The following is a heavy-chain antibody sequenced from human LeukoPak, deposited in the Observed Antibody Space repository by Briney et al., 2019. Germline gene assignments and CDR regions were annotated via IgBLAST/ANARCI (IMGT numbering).Heavy chain of an antibody. Sequence: GGSLRLSCAASGFSFSNYAMSWVRQAPGKGLEWVSTISGSGGSTYYADSVKGRLTFSRDNSKNTLNLQMNSLRAEDTAIYYCAKVFGYCSGGSCFTFPFDYWGQGTLVTVSS. V-gene: IGHV3-23*01. CDR3: AKVFGYCSGGSCFTFPFDY. D-gene: IGHD2-15*01. CDR2: ISGSGGST. J-gene: IGHJ4*02. CDR1: GFSFSNYA.